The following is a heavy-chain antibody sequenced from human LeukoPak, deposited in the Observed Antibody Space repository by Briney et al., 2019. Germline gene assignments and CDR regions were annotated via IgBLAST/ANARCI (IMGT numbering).Heavy chain of an antibody. J-gene: IGHJ4*02. Sequence: GGSLRLSCAASGFTFSSYAMSWVRQAPGKGLEWVSAISGSGGSTYYADSVKGRFTISRDNSKNTLYLQMNSLRAEDTAVYYCAKDGRGAWVSYLDYWGQGTLVTVSS. CDR2: ISGSGGST. V-gene: IGHV3-23*01. CDR1: GFTFSSYA. CDR3: AKDGRGAWVSYLDY. D-gene: IGHD3-16*01.